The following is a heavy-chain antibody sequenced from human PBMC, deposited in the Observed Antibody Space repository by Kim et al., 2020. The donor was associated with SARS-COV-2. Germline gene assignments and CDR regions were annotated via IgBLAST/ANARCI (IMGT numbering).Heavy chain of an antibody. CDR2: ISSSGSTI. CDR1: GFTFSSYE. V-gene: IGHV3-48*03. CDR3: ARAAPAFVDTAMILKEPYYYYYGMDV. Sequence: GGSLRLSCAASGFTFSSYEMNWVRQAPGKGLEWVSYISSSGSTIYYADSVKGRFTISRDNAKNSLYLQMNSLRAEDTAVYYCARAAPAFVDTAMILKEPYYYYYGMDVWGQGTTVTVSS. D-gene: IGHD5-18*01. J-gene: IGHJ6*02.